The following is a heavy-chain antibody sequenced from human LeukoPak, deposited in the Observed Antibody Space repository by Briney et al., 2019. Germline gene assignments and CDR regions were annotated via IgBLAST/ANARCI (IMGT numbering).Heavy chain of an antibody. CDR2: ISSSSTYI. CDR1: GFTVSSNY. D-gene: IGHD2-15*01. Sequence: GGSLRLSCAASGFTVSSNYMSWVRQAPGKGLEWVSSISSSSTYIYYTDSVKGRFTISRDNAKNSLYLQMKNLRAEDTALYYCARDFLSDENQLRLAAPCDYWGQGTLVTVS. CDR3: ARDFLSDENQLRLAAPCDY. J-gene: IGHJ4*02. V-gene: IGHV3-21*01.